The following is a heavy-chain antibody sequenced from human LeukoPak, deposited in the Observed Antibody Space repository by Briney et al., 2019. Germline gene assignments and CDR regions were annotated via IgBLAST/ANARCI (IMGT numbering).Heavy chain of an antibody. CDR2: INPNSGGT. V-gene: IGHV1-2*04. Sequence: ASVKVSCKASGYTFTGYYMHWVRQAPGQGLEWMGWINPNSGGTNYAQKFQGWVTMTRDTSISTAYMELSRLRSDDTAVYYCARGAYYGSGSYYNFDYWSQGTLVTVSS. D-gene: IGHD3-10*01. J-gene: IGHJ4*02. CDR1: GYTFTGYY. CDR3: ARGAYYGSGSYYNFDY.